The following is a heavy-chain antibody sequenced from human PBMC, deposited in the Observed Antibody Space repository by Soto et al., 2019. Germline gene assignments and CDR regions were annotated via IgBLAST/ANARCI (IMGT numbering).Heavy chain of an antibody. V-gene: IGHV1-18*01. Sequence: QVQLVQSGAEVKKPGASVKVSCKASGYTFTSYGISWVRQAPGQGLEWMGWISAYNGNTNYAQKLQGRVTMTTDTSTSTAYMELRSLRSDDTAMYYCARDPSPHPLYYDILTKTIDYWGQGTLVTVSS. CDR1: GYTFTSYG. CDR2: ISAYNGNT. D-gene: IGHD3-9*01. CDR3: ARDPSPHPLYYDILTKTIDY. J-gene: IGHJ4*02.